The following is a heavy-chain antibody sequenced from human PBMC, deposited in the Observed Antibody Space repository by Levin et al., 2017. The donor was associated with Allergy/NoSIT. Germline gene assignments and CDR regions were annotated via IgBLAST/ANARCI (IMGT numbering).Heavy chain of an antibody. CDR3: AKDRTTGYSSSWPYYYYYGLDV. CDR1: GFTLDDYA. J-gene: IGHJ6*02. D-gene: IGHD6-13*01. Sequence: GGSLRLSYAASGFTLDDYAMHWVRQAPGKGLEWVSGISWNSGTIGYADSVKGRFTISRDNAKNSVYLQMNSLRAEDTALYYCAKDRTTGYSSSWPYYYYYGLDVWGQGTTVTVAS. CDR2: ISWNSGTI. V-gene: IGHV3-9*01.